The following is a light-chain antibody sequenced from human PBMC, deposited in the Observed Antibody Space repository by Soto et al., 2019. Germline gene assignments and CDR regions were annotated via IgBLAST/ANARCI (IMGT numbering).Light chain of an antibody. CDR3: QQYGSSPLT. Sequence: IVLTQAPGTLSLSPGERAHLSCRASRSVSISYLAWYQQKPGQAPKVLIYRASSRATGIPDRFSGSGSGTDFTLTISRLEPEDFAVYYCQQYGSSPLTLGGGTKVDI. V-gene: IGKV3-20*01. CDR1: RSVSISY. CDR2: RAS. J-gene: IGKJ4*01.